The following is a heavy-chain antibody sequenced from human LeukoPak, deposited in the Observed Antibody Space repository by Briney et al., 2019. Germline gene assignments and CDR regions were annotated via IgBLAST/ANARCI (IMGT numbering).Heavy chain of an antibody. Sequence: PGGSLRLSCAASGFIVSGDFMSWVRRAPGKGLEWVSVIYSDGSTYYADSVKGRFTTSRDNSKNTLYLQMNSLRAEDTAVYYCAREYLRDFDYWGQGILVTVSS. V-gene: IGHV3-66*02. CDR1: GFIVSGDF. J-gene: IGHJ4*02. D-gene: IGHD2/OR15-2a*01. CDR2: IYSDGST. CDR3: AREYLRDFDY.